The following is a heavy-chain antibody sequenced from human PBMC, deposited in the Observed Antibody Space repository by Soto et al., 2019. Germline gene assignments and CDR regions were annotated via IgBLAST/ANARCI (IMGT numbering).Heavy chain of an antibody. Sequence: GGSLRLSCAASGFTFSSYGMHWVRQAPGKGLEWVAVMSYDGSNKYYADSVKGRFTISRDNSKNTLYLQMNSLRAEDTAVYYCAKDTTRGIAVAGYYFDYWGQGTLVTVSS. CDR3: AKDTTRGIAVAGYYFDY. V-gene: IGHV3-30*18. CDR2: MSYDGSNK. D-gene: IGHD6-19*01. CDR1: GFTFSSYG. J-gene: IGHJ4*02.